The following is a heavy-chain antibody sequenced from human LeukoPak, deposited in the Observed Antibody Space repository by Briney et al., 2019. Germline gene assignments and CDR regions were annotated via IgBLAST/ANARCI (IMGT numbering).Heavy chain of an antibody. J-gene: IGHJ4*02. CDR2: ISYDGSNK. CDR1: GFTFSSYG. V-gene: IGHV3-30*18. Sequence: GGSLRLSCAASGFTFSSYGMHWVRQAPGKGLEWVAIISYDGSNKYYADSVKGRFTISRDNSKNTLYLQMNSLRPEDTAVYYCAKDLDHEQWLAPFDYWGQGTLVTVSS. CDR3: AKDLDHEQWLAPFDY. D-gene: IGHD6-19*01.